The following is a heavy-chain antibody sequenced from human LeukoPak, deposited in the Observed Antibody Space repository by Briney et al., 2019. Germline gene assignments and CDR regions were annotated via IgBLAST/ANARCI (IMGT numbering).Heavy chain of an antibody. CDR2: IYSGGST. CDR1: GFTVSSNY. V-gene: IGHV3-66*02. J-gene: IGHJ6*03. Sequence: HAGGSLRLSCAASGFTVSSNYMSWVRQAPGKGLEWVSVIYSGGSTYYADSVKGRFTISRDNSKNTLYLQMNSLRAEDTAVYYCARTTIAAAGGGRNYYYMDVWGKGTTVTVSS. D-gene: IGHD6-13*01. CDR3: ARTTIAAAGGGRNYYYMDV.